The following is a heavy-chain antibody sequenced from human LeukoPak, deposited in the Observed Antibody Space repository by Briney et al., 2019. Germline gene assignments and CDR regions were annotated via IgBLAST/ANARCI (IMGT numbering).Heavy chain of an antibody. Sequence: SETLSLTCTISGDSISSSYWSWIRQPAGKGLEWIGRVHLNGNTDYSPPLKSRVILSIDTSKNKFSLKLTSVTAADTAVYYCATGPPPDFDSWGRGTLVTVSS. CDR1: GDSISSSY. V-gene: IGHV4-4*07. CDR3: ATGPPPDFDS. J-gene: IGHJ4*02. CDR2: VHLNGNT.